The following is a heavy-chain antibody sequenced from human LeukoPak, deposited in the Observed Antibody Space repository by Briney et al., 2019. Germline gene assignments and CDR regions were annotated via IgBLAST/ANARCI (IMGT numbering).Heavy chain of an antibody. J-gene: IGHJ3*02. Sequence: PGGSLRLSCAASGFTFSSYGMHWVRQAPGKGLEWVAFIRYDGSNKYYADSVKGRFTISRDNSKNTLYLQMNSLRAEDTAVYYCAKRVGYCSSTSCSKPYDAFDIWGQGTMVTVSS. D-gene: IGHD2-2*03. CDR2: IRYDGSNK. V-gene: IGHV3-30*02. CDR3: AKRVGYCSSTSCSKPYDAFDI. CDR1: GFTFSSYG.